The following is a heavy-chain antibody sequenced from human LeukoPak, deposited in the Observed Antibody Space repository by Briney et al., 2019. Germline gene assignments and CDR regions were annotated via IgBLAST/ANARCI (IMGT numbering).Heavy chain of an antibody. Sequence: GASVKVSCKASGYTFTGYYMHWVRQAPGQGLEWMGWINPNSGGTNYAQKFQGRVTMTRDTSISTAYMELSRLRSDDTAVYYCARDNRFLEWLSNWFDPWGQGTLVTVSS. CDR1: GYTFTGYY. D-gene: IGHD3-3*01. V-gene: IGHV1-2*02. CDR2: INPNSGGT. CDR3: ARDNRFLEWLSNWFDP. J-gene: IGHJ5*02.